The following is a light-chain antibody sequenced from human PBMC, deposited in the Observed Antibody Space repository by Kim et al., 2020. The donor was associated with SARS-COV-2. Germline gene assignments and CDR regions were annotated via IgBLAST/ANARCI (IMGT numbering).Light chain of an antibody. J-gene: IGLJ3*02. CDR1: SGHSSYA. CDR3: QTWGTGPV. Sequence: QLVLTQSPSASASLGASVKLTCTLSSGHSSYAIAWHQQQPEKGPRYLMKLNSDGSHSKGDGIPDRFSGSSSGAERYLTISSLQSEDEADYYCQTWGTGPVFGRGTKLTVL. V-gene: IGLV4-69*01. CDR2: LNSDGSH.